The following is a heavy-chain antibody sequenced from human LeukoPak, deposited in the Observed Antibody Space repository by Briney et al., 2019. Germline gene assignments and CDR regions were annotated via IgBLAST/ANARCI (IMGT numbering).Heavy chain of an antibody. CDR3: AKGQLQPNYMIVVVIDYYGMDV. CDR1: GYTFTGYY. D-gene: IGHD3-22*01. V-gene: IGHV1-2*04. CDR2: INPNSGGT. J-gene: IGHJ6*02. Sequence: ASVKVSCKASGYTFTGYYMHWVRQAPGQGLEWMGWINPNSGGTNYAQKFQGWVTMTRDTSISTAYMELSRLRSDDTAVYYCAKGQLQPNYMIVVVIDYYGMDVWGQGTTVTVSS.